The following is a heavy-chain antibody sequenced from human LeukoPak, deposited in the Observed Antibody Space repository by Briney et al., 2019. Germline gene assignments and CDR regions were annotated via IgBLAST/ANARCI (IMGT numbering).Heavy chain of an antibody. CDR3: AKDLAVTSTEDY. Sequence: GGSLRLSCAASGFSLHNYGMHWVRQAPGKGLEWLTFIRYDGTNKQYADSVEGRFTVSRDNSENTLYLQMDNLRADDTAVYYCAKDLAVTSTEDYWGQGTLVTVSS. CDR2: IRYDGTNK. D-gene: IGHD2-21*02. CDR1: GFSLHNYG. J-gene: IGHJ4*02. V-gene: IGHV3-30*02.